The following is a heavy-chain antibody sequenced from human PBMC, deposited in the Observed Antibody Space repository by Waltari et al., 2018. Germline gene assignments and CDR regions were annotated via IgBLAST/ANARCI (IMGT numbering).Heavy chain of an antibody. CDR3: ARVSLNYYDSGSDFDF. CDR1: GFTFSTYS. V-gene: IGHV3-21*01. CDR2: ISSTSTYI. J-gene: IGHJ4*02. Sequence: EVQLVESEGGLVKPGGSLRLSCEASGFTFSTYSLAWVRQTPGKGLEWVSSISSTSTYIYYADSVKGRFTISRDNAKNSVYLQMNSLRAEDTAVYFCARVSLNYYDSGSDFDFWGQGTLVTVSS. D-gene: IGHD3-10*01.